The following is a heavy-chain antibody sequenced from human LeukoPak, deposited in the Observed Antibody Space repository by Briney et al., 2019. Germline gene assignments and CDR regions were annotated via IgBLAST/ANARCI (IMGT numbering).Heavy chain of an antibody. Sequence: LAGGSLRLSCAASGFTFSSYWMSWVRQAPGKGLEWVANIKQDGSEKYYVDSVKGRFTISRDNAKNSLYLQMNSLRAEDTAVYYCARVAYSSSDYYYYYMDVWGKGTTVTVSS. V-gene: IGHV3-7*01. CDR1: GFTFSSYW. CDR2: IKQDGSEK. CDR3: ARVAYSSSDYYYYYMDV. D-gene: IGHD6-13*01. J-gene: IGHJ6*03.